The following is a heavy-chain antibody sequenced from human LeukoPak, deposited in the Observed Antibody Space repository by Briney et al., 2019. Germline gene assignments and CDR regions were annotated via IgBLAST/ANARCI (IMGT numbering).Heavy chain of an antibody. V-gene: IGHV1-2*02. CDR1: GYTFTGYN. J-gene: IGHJ4*02. Sequence: ASVKVSCKASGYTFTGYNMQWVRQAPGQGLEWMGWINPNSGDTDYAQKFRGRVSMTRDTSISTTYMELSRLRSDDTAVYYCARLFSDYGDHYLAYWGQGTLVTVSS. CDR3: ARLFSDYGDHYLAY. D-gene: IGHD4-17*01. CDR2: INPNSGDT.